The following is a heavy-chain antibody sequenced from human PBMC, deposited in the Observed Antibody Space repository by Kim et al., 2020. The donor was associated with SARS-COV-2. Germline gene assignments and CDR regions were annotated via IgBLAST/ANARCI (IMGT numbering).Heavy chain of an antibody. V-gene: IGHV3-30*18. CDR1: GFTFSTYG. D-gene: IGHD3-10*01. CDR2: ISYDGSNK. Sequence: GGSLRLSCAASGFTFSTYGMNWARQAPGKGLEWVALISYDGSNKYYADSMKGRFTISRDNSENTLYLQLNSLRPEDTAVYYCAKALLRGVNFYYYGMDVRGQGTTVTVSS. J-gene: IGHJ6*02. CDR3: AKALLRGVNFYYYGMDV.